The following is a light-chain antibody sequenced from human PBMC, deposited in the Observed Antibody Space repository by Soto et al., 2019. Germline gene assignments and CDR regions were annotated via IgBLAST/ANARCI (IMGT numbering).Light chain of an antibody. Sequence: QSVLTQPASVSGSPGQSITISCTGTSTDIGDYSYVSWYQQHPGKAPKLMIYEVSNRPSGVSNRFSGSKSGNTASLTISGLQAEDEADYYCTSYTRSTARVFGGGTQLTVL. CDR3: TSYTRSTARV. CDR2: EVS. CDR1: STDIGDYSY. J-gene: IGLJ2*01. V-gene: IGLV2-14*01.